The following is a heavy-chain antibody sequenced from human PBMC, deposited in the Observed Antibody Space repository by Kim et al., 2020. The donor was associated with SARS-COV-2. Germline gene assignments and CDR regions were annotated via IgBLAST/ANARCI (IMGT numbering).Heavy chain of an antibody. CDR3: ASKRGYSGYDTLGAFDY. V-gene: IGHV3-33*01. CDR2: IWYDGSNK. D-gene: IGHD5-12*01. Sequence: GGSLRLSCAASGFTFSSYGMHWVRQAPGKGLEWVAVIWYDGSNKYYADSVKGRFTISRDNSKNTLYLQMNSLRAEDTAVYYCASKRGYSGYDTLGAFDYWGQGTLVTVSS. J-gene: IGHJ4*02. CDR1: GFTFSSYG.